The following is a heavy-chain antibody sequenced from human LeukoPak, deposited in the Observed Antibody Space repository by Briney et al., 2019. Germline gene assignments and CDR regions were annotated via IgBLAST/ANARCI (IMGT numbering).Heavy chain of an antibody. CDR1: GGSISTYY. J-gene: IGHJ5*02. CDR3: ARVNYDFWSGYDPTRAPFDP. D-gene: IGHD3-3*01. Sequence: SETLSLTCTVSGGSISTYYWTWIRQLPGKGLEWLGYVYYRGFTNYNPSLKSRVTISVDTPKNQFSLKLSSVTTADTAVYYCARVNYDFWSGYDPTRAPFDPWGQGTLVTVSS. V-gene: IGHV4-59*01. CDR2: VYYRGFT.